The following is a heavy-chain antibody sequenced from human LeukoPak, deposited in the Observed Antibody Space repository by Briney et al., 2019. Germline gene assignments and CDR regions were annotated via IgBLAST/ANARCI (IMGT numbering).Heavy chain of an antibody. D-gene: IGHD3-22*01. CDR1: GYTFTGYY. CDR3: ARDLSHRYNYDSRGYYILFDH. CDR2: INPNSGGT. Sequence: GASVKVSCKASGYTFTGYYMHWVRQAPGQGLEWMGWINPNSGGTNYAQKFQGRVTMTRDTSISTAYMELSSLRSDDTAVYYCARDLSHRYNYDSRGYYILFDHWGQGTLVTVSS. J-gene: IGHJ4*02. V-gene: IGHV1-2*02.